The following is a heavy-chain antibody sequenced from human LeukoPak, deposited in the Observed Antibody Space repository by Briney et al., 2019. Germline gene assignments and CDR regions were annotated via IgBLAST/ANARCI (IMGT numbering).Heavy chain of an antibody. Sequence: GGSLRLSCAASGFTFSSYSMNWVRQAPGKGLEWVSSISSSSSYIYYADSVKGRFTISRDNAKNSLYLQMNSLRAEDTAVYYCARGRRWLQPVDYWGQGTLVTVSS. CDR2: ISSSSSYI. V-gene: IGHV3-21*01. CDR3: ARGRRWLQPVDY. CDR1: GFTFSSYS. J-gene: IGHJ4*02. D-gene: IGHD5-24*01.